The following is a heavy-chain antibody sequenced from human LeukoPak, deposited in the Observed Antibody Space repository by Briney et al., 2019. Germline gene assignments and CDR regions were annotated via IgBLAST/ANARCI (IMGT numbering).Heavy chain of an antibody. CDR2: IIPIFGTA. D-gene: IGHD6-19*01. Sequence: SVKVSCKASGGTFSSYAISWVRQAPGQGLEWMGGIIPIFGTANYAQKFQGRVTITADKSTSTAYMELSSLRSEDTAVYYCAGGGWGSSGWYWFDPWGQGTLVTVSS. J-gene: IGHJ5*02. CDR3: AGGGWGSSGWYWFDP. CDR1: GGTFSSYA. V-gene: IGHV1-69*06.